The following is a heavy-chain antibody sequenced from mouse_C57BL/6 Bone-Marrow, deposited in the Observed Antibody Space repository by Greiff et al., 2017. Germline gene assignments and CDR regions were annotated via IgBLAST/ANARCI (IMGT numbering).Heavy chain of an antibody. Sequence: EVKVVESEGGLVQPGSSMKLSCTASGFTFSDYHMAWVRQVPEKGLEWVANIKYDGSSTYYLDSLKSRFIISRDNAKNILYLQISSLKSEDTATYYCARDPLWYFDVWGTETTVTVSS. CDR2: IKYDGSST. V-gene: IGHV5-16*01. D-gene: IGHD6-1*01. J-gene: IGHJ1*03. CDR1: GFTFSDYH. CDR3: ARDPLWYFDV.